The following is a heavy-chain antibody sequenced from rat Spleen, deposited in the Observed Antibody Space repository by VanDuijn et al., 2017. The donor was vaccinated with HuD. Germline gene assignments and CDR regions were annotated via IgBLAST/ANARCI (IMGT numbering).Heavy chain of an antibody. CDR3: TRGGFFRY. D-gene: IGHD1-6*01. CDR2: IPSGGSDT. V-gene: IGHV5-7*01. J-gene: IGHJ2*01. CDR1: GFTFSDFA. Sequence: EVQLVESGGGLVQPGRSLKLSCAVSGFTFSDFAMAWVRQAPKKGLEWVATIPSGGSDTYYPDSVKGRFTISRDNAKNTLYLQMNVLRSEDTATYYCTRGGFFRYWGQGVMVTVSS.